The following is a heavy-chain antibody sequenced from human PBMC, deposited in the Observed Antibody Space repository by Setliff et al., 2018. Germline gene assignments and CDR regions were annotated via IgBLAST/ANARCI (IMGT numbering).Heavy chain of an antibody. CDR3: ARRPTGPGAPFDI. V-gene: IGHV4-39*01. CDR2: IHYNGNL. CDR1: GGSISGSSYY. J-gene: IGHJ3*02. Sequence: SETLSLTCTVSGGSISGSSYYWGWIRQSPGEGLEWIANIHYNGNLYYNPSLKNRATISMDTSKIQLSLKLISVTAADTALYFCARRPTGPGAPFDIWGHGTMVTVSS. D-gene: IGHD3-10*01.